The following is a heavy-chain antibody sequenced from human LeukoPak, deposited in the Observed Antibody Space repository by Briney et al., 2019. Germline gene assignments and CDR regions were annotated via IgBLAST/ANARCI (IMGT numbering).Heavy chain of an antibody. CDR3: ARDLGEYDFWSGYYYGMDV. V-gene: IGHV3-7*01. CDR1: GFTFSSYA. Sequence: GGSLRLSCAASGFTFSSYAMSWVRQAPGKGLEWVANIKQDGSEKYYVDSVKGRFTISRDNAKNSLYLQMNSLRAEDTAVYYCARDLGEYDFWSGYYYGMDVWGQGTTVTVSS. J-gene: IGHJ6*02. CDR2: IKQDGSEK. D-gene: IGHD3-3*01.